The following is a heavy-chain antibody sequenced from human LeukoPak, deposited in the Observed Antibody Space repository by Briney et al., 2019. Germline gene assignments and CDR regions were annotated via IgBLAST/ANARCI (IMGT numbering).Heavy chain of an antibody. D-gene: IGHD3-22*01. CDR3: ARQNSQWLLLRAPTFFDY. CDR1: GGSISGSSYY. J-gene: IGHJ4*02. Sequence: SETLSLTCTVSGGSISGSSYYWGWIRQPPGKGLEWIGSIYYSGSTYYNPSLKSRVTISVDTSKNQFSLKLSSVTAADTAVYYCARQNSQWLLLRAPTFFDYWGQGTLVTVSS. CDR2: IYYSGST. V-gene: IGHV4-39*01.